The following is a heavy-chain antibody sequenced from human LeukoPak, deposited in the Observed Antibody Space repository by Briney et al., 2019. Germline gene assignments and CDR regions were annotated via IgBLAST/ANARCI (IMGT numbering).Heavy chain of an antibody. V-gene: IGHV3-7*01. J-gene: IGHJ4*02. D-gene: IGHD5-12*01. CDR2: IKLDGSQK. CDR1: GFTFSSYW. CDR3: ARAMRSGYDY. Sequence: GGSLRLSCAASGFTFSSYWMSWVRQAPGMGLEWVANIKLDGSQKYYVDSVKGRFTISRDNAENSLYLQMNSLRDEDTAVYYCARAMRSGYDYWGQGTLVTVSS.